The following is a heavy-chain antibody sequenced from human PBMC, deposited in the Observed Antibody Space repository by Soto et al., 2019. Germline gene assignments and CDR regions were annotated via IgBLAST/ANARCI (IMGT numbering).Heavy chain of an antibody. V-gene: IGHV5-51*01. Sequence: SCQGSGYSFASYWIGWVRQMSGKDLEWMGIIYPGDSDTRYSPSFQGQVTISADKSLRTAYLQWTSLKASDTALYYCARTRSFTLGFYYDGMDVWGQGTTVTVSS. CDR2: IYPGDSDT. CDR1: GYSFASYW. D-gene: IGHD6-6*01. CDR3: ARTRSFTLGFYYDGMDV. J-gene: IGHJ6*02.